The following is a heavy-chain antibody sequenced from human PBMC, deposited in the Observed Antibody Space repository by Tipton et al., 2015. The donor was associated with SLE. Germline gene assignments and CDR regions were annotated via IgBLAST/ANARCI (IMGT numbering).Heavy chain of an antibody. CDR1: GFTFSNYG. D-gene: IGHD3-10*01. Sequence: SLRLSCAASGFTFSNYGMNWVRQAPGKGLEWVSSISHNDGGTYYADSVKGRFTISRDNSKNTLYLQMSSLRAEDTAVYYCAKFSYVSGSDHDTGDYWGQGTLVTVSS. V-gene: IGHV3-23*01. CDR3: AKFSYVSGSDHDTGDY. J-gene: IGHJ4*02. CDR2: ISHNDGGT.